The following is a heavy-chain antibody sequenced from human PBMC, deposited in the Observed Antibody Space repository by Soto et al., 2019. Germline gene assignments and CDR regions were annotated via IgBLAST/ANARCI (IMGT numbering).Heavy chain of an antibody. D-gene: IGHD6-13*01. CDR3: ARVQQQLVRRDYFDY. CDR1: GFTFSSYA. CDR2: ISYDGSNK. J-gene: IGHJ4*02. V-gene: IGHV3-30-3*01. Sequence: PGGSLRLSCAASGFTFSSYAMHWVRQAPGKGLEWVAVISYDGSNKYYADSVKGRFTISRDNSKNTLYLQMNSLRAEDTAVYYCARVQQQLVRRDYFDYWGQGTLVTVSS.